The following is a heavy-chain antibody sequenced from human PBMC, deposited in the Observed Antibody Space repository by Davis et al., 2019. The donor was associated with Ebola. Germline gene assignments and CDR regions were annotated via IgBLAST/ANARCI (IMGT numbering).Heavy chain of an antibody. J-gene: IGHJ4*02. Sequence: PGGSLRLSCAVSGASINPYHWSWIRQPPGKGLEWIGFISGSGRTSYNPSLKSRVTISADTSKNQFSLNLNSVSAADTAVYFCARFGEGAYWGQGTLVTVSS. V-gene: IGHV4-59*01. CDR2: ISGSGRT. CDR1: GASINPYH. D-gene: IGHD2-21*01. CDR3: ARFGEGAY.